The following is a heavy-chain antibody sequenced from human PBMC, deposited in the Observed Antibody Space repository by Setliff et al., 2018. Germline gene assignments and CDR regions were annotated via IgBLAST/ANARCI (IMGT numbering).Heavy chain of an antibody. Sequence: PGGSLRLSCAASGFTFSIYWMHWVRQAPGKGLVWVSRMNGDGSSTTYADSVKGRFTISRDNAKNTVYLQMNSLRVEGTAVYYCIRDWGGVGATNGFDIWGQGTMVTVSS. V-gene: IGHV3-74*01. CDR3: IRDWGGVGATNGFDI. J-gene: IGHJ3*02. CDR2: MNGDGSST. CDR1: GFTFSIYW. D-gene: IGHD1-26*01.